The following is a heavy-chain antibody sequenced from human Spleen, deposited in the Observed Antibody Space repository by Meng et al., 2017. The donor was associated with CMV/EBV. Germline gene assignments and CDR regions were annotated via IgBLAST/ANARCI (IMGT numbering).Heavy chain of an antibody. CDR2: ISAYNGDT. Sequence: FTDYGISWVRQAPGQGPEWVGWISAYNGDTNYARHLRGRVTMTTDTSTTTAYMELRSLRSDDTAVYYCARDLQYCGSTSCYDDCFDPWGQGTLVTVSS. V-gene: IGHV1-18*01. CDR3: ARDLQYCGSTSCYDDCFDP. D-gene: IGHD2-2*01. J-gene: IGHJ5*02. CDR1: FTDYG.